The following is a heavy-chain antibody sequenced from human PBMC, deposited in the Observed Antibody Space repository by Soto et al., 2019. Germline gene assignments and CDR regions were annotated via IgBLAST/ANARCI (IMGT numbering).Heavy chain of an antibody. Sequence: EVQLVESGGGLVQPGRSLRLSCTTSGFTFGDYAMSWFRQAPWKGLEWIGFIRSKAYGGTTEYAASVKGRFTISSDDSKSIAYLQMNSLQTEDTAVYYCTRTSAPYDYIWGSYRYFPDYWGQGTLVTVSS. CDR3: TRTSAPYDYIWGSYRYFPDY. CDR2: IRSKAYGGTT. V-gene: IGHV3-49*03. D-gene: IGHD3-16*02. CDR1: GFTFGDYA. J-gene: IGHJ4*02.